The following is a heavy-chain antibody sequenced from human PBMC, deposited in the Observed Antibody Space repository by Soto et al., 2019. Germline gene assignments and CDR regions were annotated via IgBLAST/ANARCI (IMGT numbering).Heavy chain of an antibody. CDR1: GGSISSSSYY. CDR2: IYPSGST. V-gene: IGHV4-39*02. Sequence: QLQLQESGPGLVKPSETLSLTCTVSGGSISSSSYYWGWIRQPPGKGLGWIASIYPSGSTYYNPAVESGVTISVDTSAKQVAGKLRLVAAADTAVYYWARDDHWNVVEGHCDDWGQGTLVTVSS. D-gene: IGHD1-1*01. J-gene: IGHJ4*02. CDR3: ARDDHWNVVEGHCDD.